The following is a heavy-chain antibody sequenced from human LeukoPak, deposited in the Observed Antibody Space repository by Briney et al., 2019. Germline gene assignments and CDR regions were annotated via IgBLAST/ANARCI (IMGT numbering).Heavy chain of an antibody. J-gene: IGHJ6*03. D-gene: IGHD3-16*01. Sequence: PSETLSLTCAVYGGSFSGYYWSWIRQPPGKGLEWIGEINHSGSTNYNPSLKSRVTISVDTSKNQFSLKLSSVTAADTAVYYCARLDEYYDYVWGSSNYMDVWGKGTTVTVSS. CDR2: INHSGST. V-gene: IGHV4-34*01. CDR3: ARLDEYYDYVWGSSNYMDV. CDR1: GGSFSGYY.